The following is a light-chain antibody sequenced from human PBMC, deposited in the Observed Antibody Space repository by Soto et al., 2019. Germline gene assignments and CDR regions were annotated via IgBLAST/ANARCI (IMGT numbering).Light chain of an antibody. J-gene: IGLJ2*01. Sequence: QSALTQPASVSGSPGQSITISCTGTSSDIGDYNYVSWYQQRAGKAPKLIIYDVSNPPSGVSDRFSGTLSGNAASLTISGLQPEDEADYYCSSYTGGSTVIFGGGTKLTVL. CDR2: DVS. CDR1: SSDIGDYNY. CDR3: SSYTGGSTVI. V-gene: IGLV2-14*01.